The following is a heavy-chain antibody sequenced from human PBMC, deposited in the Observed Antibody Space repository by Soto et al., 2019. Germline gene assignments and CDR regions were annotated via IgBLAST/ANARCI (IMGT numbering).Heavy chain of an antibody. V-gene: IGHV1-2*02. CDR3: ARGGSWYET. Sequence: ASVKVSCKASGSRFTAHFMHWVRQAPGQGLEWMGWINPNSGDTNYSPKLQGRVTMTRDTSTVTVYMELRSLTSHDTAVYYCARGGSWYETWGQGTRVTVSS. J-gene: IGHJ5*02. CDR1: GSRFTAHF. CDR2: INPNSGDT. D-gene: IGHD6-13*01.